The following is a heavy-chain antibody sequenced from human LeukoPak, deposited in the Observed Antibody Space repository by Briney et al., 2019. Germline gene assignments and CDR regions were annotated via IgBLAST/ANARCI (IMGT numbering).Heavy chain of an antibody. J-gene: IGHJ4*02. CDR1: GGTFSSYA. CDR2: IIPIFGKA. V-gene: IGHV1-69*05. D-gene: IGHD5/OR15-5a*01. Sequence: SVKVSCKASGGTFSSYAISWVRQAPGQGLEWMGGIIPIFGKANYAQKLKGRITMTTDKSTSTAYMEMSSLRSEDTAVYYCASAPLRSVPVARQYYFDYWGQGTLVTVSS. CDR3: ASAPLRSVPVARQYYFDY.